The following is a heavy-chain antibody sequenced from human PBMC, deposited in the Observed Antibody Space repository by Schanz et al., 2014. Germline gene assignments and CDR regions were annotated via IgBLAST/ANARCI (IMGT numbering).Heavy chain of an antibody. CDR1: GGSISSGSYY. V-gene: IGHV4-61*02. D-gene: IGHD2-2*02. CDR2: VYTSGST. J-gene: IGHJ6*03. Sequence: QVQLQESGPGLVKPSQTLSLTCSVSGGSISSGSYYWNWIRQPAGKGLEWIGRVYTSGSTNYNPSLKMRLTIPLDTPKNKFPLKRMSVTAADTAVYYCARGGARRFPVVPDAIQGLRGHYYYYYLDVWGKGTTVTASS. CDR3: ARGGARRFPVVPDAIQGLRGHYYYYYLDV.